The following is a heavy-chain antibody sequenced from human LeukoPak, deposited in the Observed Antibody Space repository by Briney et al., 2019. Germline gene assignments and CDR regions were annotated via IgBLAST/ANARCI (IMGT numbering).Heavy chain of an antibody. D-gene: IGHD6-19*01. CDR2: INPSGGST. V-gene: IGHV1-46*01. CDR3: ARDAEGIAVAGKQGDFDY. J-gene: IGHJ4*02. CDR1: GYTFPSYY. Sequence: GASVKVSCKASGYTFPSYYMHWVRQAPGQGVEWVGIINPSGGSTSYAQKFQGRVTMTRDTSTSTVYMELSSLRSEDTAVYYCARDAEGIAVAGKQGDFDYWGQGTLATVSS.